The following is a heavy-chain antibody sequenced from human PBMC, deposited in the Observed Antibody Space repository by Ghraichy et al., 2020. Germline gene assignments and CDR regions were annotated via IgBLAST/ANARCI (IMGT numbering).Heavy chain of an antibody. Sequence: SETLSLTCTVSGGSISSSSYYWGWIRQPPGKGLEWIGSIYYSGSTYYNPSLKSRVTISVDTSKNQFSLKLSSVTAADTAVYYCARATYSDNSVFVPFDPWGQGTLVTVSS. D-gene: IGHD3-22*01. CDR1: GGSISSSSYY. V-gene: IGHV4-39*01. J-gene: IGHJ5*02. CDR2: IYYSGST. CDR3: ARATYSDNSVFVPFDP.